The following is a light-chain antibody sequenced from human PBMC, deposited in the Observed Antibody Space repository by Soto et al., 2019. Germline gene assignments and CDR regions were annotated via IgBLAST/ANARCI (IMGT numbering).Light chain of an antibody. J-gene: IGLJ1*01. CDR2: DVS. CDR1: SSDVGGYNY. CDR3: SSYTSSSTLENV. Sequence: QSALTQPASVSGSPGQSITISCTGTSSDVGGYNYVSWYQQHPGKAPKLMIYDVSNRPSGVSNRFSGSKSGNTASLTISGLQAEDEADYHCSSYTSSSTLENVFGTGTKVTVL. V-gene: IGLV2-14*01.